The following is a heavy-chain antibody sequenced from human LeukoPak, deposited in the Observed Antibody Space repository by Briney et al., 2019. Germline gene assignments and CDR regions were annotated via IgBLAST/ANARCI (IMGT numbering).Heavy chain of an antibody. CDR1: GGSISSGGYY. CDR2: IYYSGST. CDR3: ARVPGMVRGVRNFSPYFDY. V-gene: IGHV4-31*03. D-gene: IGHD3-10*01. J-gene: IGHJ4*02. Sequence: KPSETLSLTCTVSGGSISSGGYYWSWIRQHPGKGLEWIGYIYYSGSTYYNPSLKSRVTISVDTSKNQFSLKLSSVTAADTAVYYCARVPGMVRGVRNFSPYFDYWGRGTLVIVSS.